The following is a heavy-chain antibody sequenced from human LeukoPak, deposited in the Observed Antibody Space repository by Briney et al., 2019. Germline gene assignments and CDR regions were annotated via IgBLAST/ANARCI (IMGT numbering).Heavy chain of an antibody. CDR2: IYYSGST. D-gene: IGHD6-19*01. CDR3: ARSVASGWLDY. J-gene: IGHJ4*02. V-gene: IGHV4-30-4*01. CDR1: GGSISSGDYY. Sequence: SETLSPTCTVSGGSISSGDYYWSWIRQPPGKGLEWIGYIYYSGSTYYNPSLKSRVTISVDTSKNQFSLKLSSVTAADTAVYYCARSVASGWLDYWGQGTLVTVSS.